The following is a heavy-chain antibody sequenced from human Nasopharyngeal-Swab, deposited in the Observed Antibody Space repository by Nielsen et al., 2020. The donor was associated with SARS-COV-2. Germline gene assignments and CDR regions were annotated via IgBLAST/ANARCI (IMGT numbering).Heavy chain of an antibody. V-gene: IGHV3-30-3*01. CDR2: TSYDGTNK. CDR1: GFTFSSYT. J-gene: IGHJ3*02. CDR3: ARDDDSSGYYYGAFDI. Sequence: GESLKISCAASGFTFSSYTMHWVRQAPGKGLEWVAVTSYDGTNKFYADSVKGRFTISRDNSKNTLYLQMNSLRAEDTAVYYCARDDDSSGYYYGAFDIWGQGTMVTVSS. D-gene: IGHD3-22*01.